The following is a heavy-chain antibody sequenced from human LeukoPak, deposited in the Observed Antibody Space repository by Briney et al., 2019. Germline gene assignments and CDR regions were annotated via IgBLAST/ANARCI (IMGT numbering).Heavy chain of an antibody. CDR3: AELGITMIGGV. J-gene: IGHJ6*04. CDR2: IGTVGDT. D-gene: IGHD3-10*02. V-gene: IGHV3-13*01. CDR1: GFSFRTSD. Sequence: GGSLRLSCAASGFSFRTSDMHWVRQAPGKGLEWVSAIGTVGDTYYPGSVKGRFTISRDDAKNSLYLQMDNLRAEDTAVYYCAELGITMIGGVWGKGTTVTISS.